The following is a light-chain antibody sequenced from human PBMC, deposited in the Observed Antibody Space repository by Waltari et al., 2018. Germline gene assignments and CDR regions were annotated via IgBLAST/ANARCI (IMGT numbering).Light chain of an antibody. CDR3: QQYNSYALT. CDR2: KAY. V-gene: IGKV1-5*03. CDR1: QDINTW. Sequence: IQMTQSPSTLSASVRDTVTVTCRASQDINTWLAWYQQKPEKAAKLIIYKAYHVETGSAQRFSGYASGTAVALTISSLKPDDFATYYCQQYNSYALTFGGGTKVEIK. J-gene: IGKJ4*01.